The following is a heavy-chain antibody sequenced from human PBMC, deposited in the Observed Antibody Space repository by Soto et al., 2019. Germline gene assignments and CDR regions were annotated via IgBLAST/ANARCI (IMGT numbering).Heavy chain of an antibody. CDR2: IHYTGTT. V-gene: IGHV4-31*03. CDR3: ARDSGVERTELGAFDV. Sequence: QVQLQESGPGLVKPSQTLSLICTVSGGSISRGTYYWSWIRHYPGQGLEWLGYIHYTGTTYYNPSLETRVSISKDTSKNHFSLGLTSATAADTAGYYCARDSGVERTELGAFDVWGQGTMVTVAS. J-gene: IGHJ3*01. D-gene: IGHD1-1*01. CDR1: GGSISRGTYY.